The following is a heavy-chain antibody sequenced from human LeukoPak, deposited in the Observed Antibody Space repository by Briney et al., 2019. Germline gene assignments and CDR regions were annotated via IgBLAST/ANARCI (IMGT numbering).Heavy chain of an antibody. CDR2: IYPGDSDT. V-gene: IGHV5-51*01. CDR3: ARRGYSYGKDTYYFDY. Sequence: GESLKISCKGSGYSFTSYWIGWVRPMPGKGLEWMGIIYPGDSDTRYSPSFQGQVTISADKSISTAYLQWSSLKASDTAMYYCARRGYSYGKDTYYFDYWGQGTLVTVSS. D-gene: IGHD5-18*01. CDR1: GYSFTSYW. J-gene: IGHJ4*02.